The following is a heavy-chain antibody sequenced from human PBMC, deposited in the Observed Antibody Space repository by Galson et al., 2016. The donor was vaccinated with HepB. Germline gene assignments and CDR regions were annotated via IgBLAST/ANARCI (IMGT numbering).Heavy chain of an antibody. D-gene: IGHD3-16*01. CDR1: GYSFTSSA. V-gene: IGHV1-3*01. J-gene: IGHJ4*02. CDR3: AGGGDGQFDY. CDR2: INAGNGNT. Sequence: SVKVSCKASGYSFTSSAMHWLRHAPGQRLEWMGWINAGNGNTKYSQKFQGRVTITRDTSASTAYMELSSLRSADTAVYYCAGGGDGQFDYWGQGTLVTVSS.